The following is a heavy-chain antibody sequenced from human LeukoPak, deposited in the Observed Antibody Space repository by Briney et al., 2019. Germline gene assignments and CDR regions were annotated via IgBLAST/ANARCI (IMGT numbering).Heavy chain of an antibody. CDR1: GFTFSSYA. V-gene: IGHV3-23*01. CDR2: ISGSGGST. D-gene: IGHD1-26*01. Sequence: GGSLRFSCAASGFTFSSYAMSWVRQAQGKGLEWVSAISGSGGSTYYADSVKGRFTISRDNSKNTLYLQMNSLRAEDTAVYYCAKRTPYRDSAALDYWGQGTLVTVSS. CDR3: AKRTPYRDSAALDY. J-gene: IGHJ4*02.